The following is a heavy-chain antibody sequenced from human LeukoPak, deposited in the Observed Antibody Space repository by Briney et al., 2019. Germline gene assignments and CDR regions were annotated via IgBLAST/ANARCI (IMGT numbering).Heavy chain of an antibody. J-gene: IGHJ4*02. D-gene: IGHD6-19*01. CDR2: IYYSGST. CDR3: ARVLRIAVAGSKYYFDY. CDR1: GGSISSSSYY. V-gene: IGHV4-39*07. Sequence: SETLSLTCTVSGGSISSSSYYWGWFRQPPGKGLEWIGSIYYSGSTYYNPSLKSRVTISVDTSKNQFSLKLSSVTAADTAVYYCARVLRIAVAGSKYYFDYWGQGTLVTVSS.